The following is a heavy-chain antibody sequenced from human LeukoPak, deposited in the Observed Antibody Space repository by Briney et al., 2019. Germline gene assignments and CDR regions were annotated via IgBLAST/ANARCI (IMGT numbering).Heavy chain of an antibody. D-gene: IGHD2-2*02. V-gene: IGHV4-30-4*01. CDR3: ARVKVVPAAITTYYFDY. CDR1: GGSISSGDYY. J-gene: IGHJ4*02. Sequence: SQTLSLTCTVSGGSISSGDYYWSWIRQPPGKGLEWIGYIYYSGSTNYNPSLKSRVTISVDTSKNQFSLKLSSVTAADTAVYYCARVKVVPAAITTYYFDYWGQGTLVTVSS. CDR2: IYYSGST.